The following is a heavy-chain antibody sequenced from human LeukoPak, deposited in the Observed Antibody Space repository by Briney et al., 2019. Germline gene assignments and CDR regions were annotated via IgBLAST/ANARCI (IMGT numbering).Heavy chain of an antibody. D-gene: IGHD6-25*01. Sequence: SETLFLTCAVYGGSFSGYYWTWIRQPPGKGLEWIGEINHSGSTNYNPSLKSRLIISVDTSKNQFSLKVTSVTAADTAVYYCARARGAEAIDFWGHGTLVTVSS. V-gene: IGHV4-34*01. CDR1: GGSFSGYY. CDR2: INHSGST. CDR3: ARARGAEAIDF. J-gene: IGHJ4*01.